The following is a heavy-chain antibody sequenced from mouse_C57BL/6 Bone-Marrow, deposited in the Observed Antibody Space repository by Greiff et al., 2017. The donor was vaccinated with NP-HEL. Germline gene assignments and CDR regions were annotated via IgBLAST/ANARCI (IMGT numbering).Heavy chain of an antibody. CDR1: GYAFSSYW. Sequence: VQLQESGAELVKPGASVKISCKASGYAFSSYWMNWVKERPGKCLEWIGQIYPGDGDTKYNGKFKGKATLTADKSSSTAYMQVSSLTSEDSAVYFCARGDYGSSRFGYAMDYWGQGTSVTVSS. CDR3: ARGDYGSSRFGYAMDY. D-gene: IGHD1-1*01. CDR2: IYPGDGDT. J-gene: IGHJ4*01. V-gene: IGHV1-80*01.